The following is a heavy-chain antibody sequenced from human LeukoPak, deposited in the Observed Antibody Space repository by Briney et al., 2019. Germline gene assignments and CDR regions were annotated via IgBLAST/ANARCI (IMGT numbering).Heavy chain of an antibody. V-gene: IGHV4-39*07. CDR2: IYFGGST. CDR3: ARAPTGYSGYDSSYYYMDV. J-gene: IGHJ6*03. CDR1: GGSISSDY. D-gene: IGHD5-12*01. Sequence: SETLSLTCTISGGSISSDYWGWIRQPPGKGLEWIGNIYFGGSTYYNPSLKSRVTISVDRSKNQFSLKLSSVTAADTAVYYCARAPTGYSGYDSSYYYMDVWGKGTTVTVSS.